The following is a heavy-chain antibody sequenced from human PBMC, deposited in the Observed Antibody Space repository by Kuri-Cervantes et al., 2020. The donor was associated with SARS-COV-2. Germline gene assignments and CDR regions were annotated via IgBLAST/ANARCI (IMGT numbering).Heavy chain of an antibody. V-gene: IGHV3-21*03. D-gene: IGHD2-2*02. CDR1: GGSISSSS. Sequence: GGSLRLSCTVSGGSISSSSYYWGWIRQPPGKGLEWVSSISSSSSYIYYADPVKGRFTISRDNAKNSLYLQMNSLRAEDTAVYYCTTFYTLDVFDYWGQGTLVTVSS. J-gene: IGHJ4*02. CDR3: TTFYTLDVFDY. CDR2: ISSSSSYI.